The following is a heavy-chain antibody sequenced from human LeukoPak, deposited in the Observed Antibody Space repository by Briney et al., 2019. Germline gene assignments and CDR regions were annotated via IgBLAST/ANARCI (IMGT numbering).Heavy chain of an antibody. D-gene: IGHD3/OR15-3a*01. Sequence: DSVKGRFTISRANSKNTLYLQMNSLRAEDTAVYYCAKDMKGCNYGFADYWGQGTLVSVSS. CDR3: AKDMKGCNYGFADY. V-gene: IGHV3-30*02. J-gene: IGHJ4*02.